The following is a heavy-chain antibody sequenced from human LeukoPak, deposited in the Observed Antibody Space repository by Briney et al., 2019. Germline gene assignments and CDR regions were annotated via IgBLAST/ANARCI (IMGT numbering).Heavy chain of an antibody. CDR1: GFTFSSYW. D-gene: IGHD5-18*01. V-gene: IGHV3-7*01. J-gene: IGHJ6*02. CDR2: IKQDGSEK. CDR3: ARSVGTWIQLWLHYYGMDV. Sequence: GGSLRLSCAASGFTFSSYWMSWVRQAPGKGLEWVANIKQDGSEKYYVDSVKGRFTTSRDNAKNSLYLQMNSRRAEDTAVYYCARSVGTWIQLWLHYYGMDVWGQGTTVTVSS.